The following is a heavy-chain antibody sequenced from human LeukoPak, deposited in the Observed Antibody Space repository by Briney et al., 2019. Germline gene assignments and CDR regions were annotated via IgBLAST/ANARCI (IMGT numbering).Heavy chain of an antibody. D-gene: IGHD2/OR15-2a*01. V-gene: IGHV3-15*01. J-gene: IGHJ4*02. Sequence: GGSLRLSCAASGFSFLNAWMIWVRQAPGKGLEWVGRIKSNADGGTPDYAAPARGRFTISRDDSKNTLYLQMNSLKTEDTAVYYCTTFYHEYSPYWGRGTLVTVSS. CDR2: IKSNADGGTP. CDR1: GFSFLNAW. CDR3: TTFYHEYSPY.